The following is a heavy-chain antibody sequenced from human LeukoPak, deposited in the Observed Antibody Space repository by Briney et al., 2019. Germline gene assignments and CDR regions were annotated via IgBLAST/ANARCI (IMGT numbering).Heavy chain of an antibody. CDR3: ARELPSPNDHHYFDY. V-gene: IGHV1-46*01. CDR2: INPTDDST. Sequence: ASVKVSCKASGYTFSNYYMHWVRQAPGQGLEWMGIINPTDDSTRYAQKFQGRVTMTRDMSTSTVYMELSRLRSDDTAVYYCARELPSPNDHHYFDYWGQGTLVTVSS. CDR1: GYTFSNYY. D-gene: IGHD1-1*01. J-gene: IGHJ4*02.